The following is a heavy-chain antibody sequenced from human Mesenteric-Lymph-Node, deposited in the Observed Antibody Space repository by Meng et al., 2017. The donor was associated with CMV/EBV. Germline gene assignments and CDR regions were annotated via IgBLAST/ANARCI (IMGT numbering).Heavy chain of an antibody. Sequence: GESLKISCVASGYVFDTYWMSWVRQAPRKGLEWVANIKHDGSAKYYIESVKGRFTISRDNAKNSLYLQMNTLRAEDTAVYYCTRDDYDFWSSYWGQGTLVTVSS. D-gene: IGHD3-3*01. CDR2: IKHDGSAK. V-gene: IGHV3-7*01. J-gene: IGHJ4*02. CDR1: GYVFDTYW. CDR3: TRDDYDFWSSY.